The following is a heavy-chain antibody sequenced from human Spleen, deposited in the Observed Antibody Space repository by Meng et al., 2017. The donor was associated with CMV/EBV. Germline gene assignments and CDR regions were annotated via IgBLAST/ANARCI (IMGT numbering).Heavy chain of an antibody. CDR1: GYTFTDYG. V-gene: IGHV1-18*01. D-gene: IGHD1-14*01. CDR3: ASLFSPAEGGPFYYNQYGMDV. Sequence: ASVKVSCKASGYTFTDYGFSWLRQAPGRGLEWMAWISAYNGGTLYAQNLQGRVTLTTDTSTSTAYMELRSLRSDDTAVYYCASLFSPAEGGPFYYNQYGMDVWGQGTTVTVSS. J-gene: IGHJ6*02. CDR2: ISAYNGGT.